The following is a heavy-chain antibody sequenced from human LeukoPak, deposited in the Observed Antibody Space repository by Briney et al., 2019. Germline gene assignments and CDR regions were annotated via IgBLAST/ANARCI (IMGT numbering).Heavy chain of an antibody. Sequence: SETLSLTCTVSGGSISSGSYYWGWIRQPPGKGLEWIGSIYYSGSTYYNPSLKSRVTISRDTSKNQFSLKLSSVTAAGTAVYYCVRDLGDYLSDYWGQGTLVTVSS. D-gene: IGHD4-17*01. CDR3: VRDLGDYLSDY. CDR2: IYYSGST. V-gene: IGHV4-39*07. CDR1: GGSISSGSYY. J-gene: IGHJ4*02.